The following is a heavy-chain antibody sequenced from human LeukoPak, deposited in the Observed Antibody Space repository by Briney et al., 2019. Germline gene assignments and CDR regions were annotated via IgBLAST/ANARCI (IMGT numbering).Heavy chain of an antibody. CDR3: ARGKDGYYYYYMDV. D-gene: IGHD5-24*01. Sequence: SETLSLTCTVSGGSISSYYWSWIRQPPGKGLEWIGYIYYSGSTNYNPSLKSRVTISVDTSKNQFSLKLSSVTAADTAVYYCARGKDGYYYYYMDVWGKGTTVTVSS. V-gene: IGHV4-59*12. CDR1: GGSISSYY. CDR2: IYYSGST. J-gene: IGHJ6*03.